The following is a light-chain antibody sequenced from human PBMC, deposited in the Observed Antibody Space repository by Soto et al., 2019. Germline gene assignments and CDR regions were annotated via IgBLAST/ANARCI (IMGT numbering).Light chain of an antibody. CDR3: QQRSNWPPIT. CDR2: GAS. Sequence: EIVLTQSPGTLSSSPGDRATLSCRASQSVSSSYLAWYQQKPGQAPRLLIYGASSRATGIPARFSGSGSGTDFTLTISSLEPEDFAVYYCQQRSNWPPITFGQGTRLEI. V-gene: IGKV3D-20*02. J-gene: IGKJ5*01. CDR1: QSVSSSY.